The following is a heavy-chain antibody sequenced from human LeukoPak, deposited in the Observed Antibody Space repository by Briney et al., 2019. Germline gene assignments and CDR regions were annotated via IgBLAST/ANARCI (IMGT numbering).Heavy chain of an antibody. D-gene: IGHD3-22*01. CDR1: GGSISSYY. Sequence: SETLSFTCTVSGGSISSYYWSWIRQPPGKGLEWIGYIYYSGSTNYNPSLKSRVTISVDTSKDQFSLKLSSVTAADTAVYFCARGPYSYDSSGAFDIWGQGTMVTVSS. J-gene: IGHJ3*02. CDR2: IYYSGST. V-gene: IGHV4-59*08. CDR3: ARGPYSYDSSGAFDI.